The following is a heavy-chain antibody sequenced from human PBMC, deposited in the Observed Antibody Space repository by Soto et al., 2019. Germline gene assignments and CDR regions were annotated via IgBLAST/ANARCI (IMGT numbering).Heavy chain of an antibody. CDR3: AKGETAAVLYGMDV. J-gene: IGHJ6*02. CDR1: RLTFSNYA. Sequence: QPGGSLRLSCAASRLTFSNYAMSWVRQAPGKGLEWVSAISGSGGSTYYADSVKGRFTISRDNSKNTLSLQMNSLRAEDTAVYYCAKGETAAVLYGMDVWGQGTTVTVSS. D-gene: IGHD6-13*01. CDR2: ISGSGGST. V-gene: IGHV3-23*01.